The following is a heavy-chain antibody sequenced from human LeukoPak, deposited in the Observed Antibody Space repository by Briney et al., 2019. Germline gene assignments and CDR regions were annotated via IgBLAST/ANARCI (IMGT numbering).Heavy chain of an antibody. CDR2: IKSKTDGGTT. CDR3: TTSPTDPPFDY. Sequence: GGSLRLSCAASGFTFSNAWMSWVRQAPGKGLEWVGRIKSKTDGGTTDYAAPVKGRFTISRDDSKDTLYLQMNSLRTEDTAVYYCTTSPTDPPFDYWGQGTLVTVSS. J-gene: IGHJ4*02. CDR1: GFTFSNAW. V-gene: IGHV3-15*01.